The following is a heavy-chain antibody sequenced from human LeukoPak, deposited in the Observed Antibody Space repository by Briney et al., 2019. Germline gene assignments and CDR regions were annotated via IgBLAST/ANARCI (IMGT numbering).Heavy chain of an antibody. CDR3: ARDPNWGSGY. CDR2: IGTSGGDI. V-gene: IGHV3-23*01. Sequence: GGSLRLSCAASGFTLSNYVMIWVRRAPGKGLEWVSIIGTSGGDIHYADSVKGRFSISRDNSKNTLSLQMNSLRVDDTAVYYCARDPNWGSGYWGQGTLVTVSS. CDR1: GFTLSNYV. D-gene: IGHD7-27*01. J-gene: IGHJ4*02.